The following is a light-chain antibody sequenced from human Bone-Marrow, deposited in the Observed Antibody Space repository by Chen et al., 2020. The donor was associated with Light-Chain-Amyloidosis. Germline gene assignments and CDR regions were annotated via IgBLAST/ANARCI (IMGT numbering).Light chain of an antibody. Sequence: EIVMTQSPLYLSVTPGEPASISCRSNQSLLRSNGYDYLDWYFQKPGQSPQLLIYLGSSRASGVPDRFSGSGSGTDFTLKISRVEAEDVGVYYCMQALQTPWTFGQGTKVEIK. J-gene: IGKJ1*01. CDR1: QSLLRSNGYDY. V-gene: IGKV2-28*01. CDR3: MQALQTPWT. CDR2: LGS.